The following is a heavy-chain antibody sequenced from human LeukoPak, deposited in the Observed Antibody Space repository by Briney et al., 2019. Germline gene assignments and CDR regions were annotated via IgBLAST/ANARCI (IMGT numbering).Heavy chain of an antibody. Sequence: ASVKVSCRLLGYPFPASKFNGGRQALEQGLEWMGWINPNSGGTNYAQKFQGRVTMTRDTSISTAYMELSRLRSDDTAVYYCAVVVPSAGFYWGQGTLVTVSS. D-gene: IGHD2-2*01. J-gene: IGHJ4*02. CDR1: GYPFPASK. V-gene: IGHV1-2*02. CDR2: INPNSGGT. CDR3: AVVVPSAGFY.